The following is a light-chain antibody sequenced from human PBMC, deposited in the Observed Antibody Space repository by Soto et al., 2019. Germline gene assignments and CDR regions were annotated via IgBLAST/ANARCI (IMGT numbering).Light chain of an antibody. CDR1: SSDIGFYNY. Sequence: QSELTQPASVSGSPGQSITISCTGTSSDIGFYNYVSWYQQSPGKAPKLLIYGVTNRPSGISYRFSGSKSGSTASLTIYGLRDEDEADYYCSSYSTSFLYVFGTGTKVTVL. CDR2: GVT. J-gene: IGLJ1*01. V-gene: IGLV2-14*01. CDR3: SSYSTSFLYV.